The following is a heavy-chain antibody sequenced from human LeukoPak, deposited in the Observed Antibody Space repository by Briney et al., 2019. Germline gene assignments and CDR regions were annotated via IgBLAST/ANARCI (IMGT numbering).Heavy chain of an antibody. CDR1: GGSFSGYY. Sequence: SETLSLTCAVYGGSFSGYYWSWIRQPPGKGLEWMGEINHSGSTNNNPSLKSRVATSVDTSKNQFSLKLSSETAADTAVYYCARSGSGMGFTFGGVINYWGQGTLVSVSS. CDR2: INHSGST. D-gene: IGHD3-16*01. J-gene: IGHJ4*02. V-gene: IGHV4-34*01. CDR3: ARSGSGMGFTFGGVINY.